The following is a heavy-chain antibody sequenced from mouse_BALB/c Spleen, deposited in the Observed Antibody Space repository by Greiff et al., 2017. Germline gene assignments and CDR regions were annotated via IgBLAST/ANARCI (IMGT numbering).Heavy chain of an antibody. CDR3: ARGDYDAMDY. J-gene: IGHJ4*01. V-gene: IGHV1-87*01. CDR2: IYPGDGDT. CDR1: GYTFTSYW. Sequence: VQLQQSGAELARPGASVKLSCKASGYTFTSYWMQWVKQRPGQGLEWIGAIYPGDGDTRYTQKFKGKATLTADKSSSTAYMQLSSLASEDSAVYYCARGDYDAMDYWGQGTSVTVSS.